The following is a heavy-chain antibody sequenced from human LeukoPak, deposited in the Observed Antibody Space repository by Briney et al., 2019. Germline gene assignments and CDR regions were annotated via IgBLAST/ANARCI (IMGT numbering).Heavy chain of an antibody. D-gene: IGHD4-17*01. J-gene: IGHJ1*01. Sequence: QPGGSLRLSCAASGFTFSIYAMSWVRQAPGKGLEWVSAISGSGGSTYYADSVKGRFTISRDNAKNSLYLQMNSLRAEDTAVYYCAREHDYGDREYFQHWGQGTLVTVSS. V-gene: IGHV3-23*01. CDR1: GFTFSIYA. CDR2: ISGSGGST. CDR3: AREHDYGDREYFQH.